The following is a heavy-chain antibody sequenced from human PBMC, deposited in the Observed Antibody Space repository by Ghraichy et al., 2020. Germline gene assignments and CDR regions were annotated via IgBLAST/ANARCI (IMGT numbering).Heavy chain of an antibody. Sequence: GESLNISCAASGFTFSDYYMSWIRQAPGKGLEWVSYISSSGSTIYYADSVKGRFTISRDNAKNSLYLQMNSLRAEDTAVYYCARGKRGDYYDSSGYYLEDDYWGQGTLVTVSS. CDR2: ISSSGSTI. CDR3: ARGKRGDYYDSSGYYLEDDY. CDR1: GFTFSDYY. V-gene: IGHV3-11*01. J-gene: IGHJ4*02. D-gene: IGHD3-22*01.